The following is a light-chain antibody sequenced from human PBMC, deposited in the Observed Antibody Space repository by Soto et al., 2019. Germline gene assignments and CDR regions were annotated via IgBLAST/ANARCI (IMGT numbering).Light chain of an antibody. V-gene: IGKV3-20*01. CDR3: QQYSSTFWT. J-gene: IGKJ1*01. CDR1: QSISSSY. CDR2: GAS. Sequence: EIVLTPSPGTLSLSPGERNTLSCRASQSISSSYLAWYQQKPGQAPRLLVYGASSRATGIPDRFSGSGSGTDFTLTISRLEPEDFALYYCQQYSSTFWTLGQGTKV.